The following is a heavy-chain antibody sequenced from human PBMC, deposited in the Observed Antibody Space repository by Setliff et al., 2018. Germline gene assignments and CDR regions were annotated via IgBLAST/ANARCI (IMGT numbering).Heavy chain of an antibody. CDR2: LSYIGST. CDR3: ARVPRFTDTRNAFDI. CDR1: FFSLLLFGYY. Sequence: PSLPFPFSFFSLLLFGYYWSWIRQYPGNGLSFLLYLSYIGSTYYTPSLKSRVTISVDTSKNQFSLKLSSVTAADTAVYYCARVPRFTDTRNAFDIWGQGAMVTVSS. V-gene: IGHV4-31*03. J-gene: IGHJ3*02. D-gene: IGHD5-18*01.